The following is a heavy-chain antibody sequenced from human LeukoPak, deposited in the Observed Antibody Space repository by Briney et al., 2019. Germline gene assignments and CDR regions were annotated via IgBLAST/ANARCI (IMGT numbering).Heavy chain of an antibody. J-gene: IGHJ4*02. CDR1: GFSFSTYG. CDR2: ISSDGRNK. Sequence: AGGSLRLSCAASGFSFSTYGMHWVRQAPGKGLEWVAAISSDGRNKYHADSLEGRFTISRDNSQNTVYLRMNSLRYDDTAVYYCAKGGYSYGTADYWGQGTLVTVSS. V-gene: IGHV3-30*18. CDR3: AKGGYSYGTADY. D-gene: IGHD5-18*01.